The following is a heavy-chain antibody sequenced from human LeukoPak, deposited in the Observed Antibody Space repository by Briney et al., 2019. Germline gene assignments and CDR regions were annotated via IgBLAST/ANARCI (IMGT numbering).Heavy chain of an antibody. CDR2: ISSSSSYI. V-gene: IGHV3-21*01. Sequence: GGSLRLSCAASGFTFDDYGMTWVRQAPGKGLEWVSSISSSSSYIYYADSVKGRFTISRDNAKNSLYLQMNSLRAEDTAAYYXXXXXXXNIGFYYYYYMDVWGKGTTVTVSS. CDR3: XXXXXXNIGFYYYYYMDV. J-gene: IGHJ6*03. CDR1: GFTFDDYG.